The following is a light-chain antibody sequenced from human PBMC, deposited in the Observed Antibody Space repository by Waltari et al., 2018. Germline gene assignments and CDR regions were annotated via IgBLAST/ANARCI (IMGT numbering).Light chain of an antibody. CDR2: GTS. Sequence: DIQLTQSPSFLSASVGDRVTITCRASQGISNYLAWYQQKPGKAPELLISGTSTLQSGVPSRFSGSGYGTEVTLTISSLQPEDFATYYCQQLNSYPVFTFGPGTKVDIK. J-gene: IGKJ3*01. CDR3: QQLNSYPVFT. V-gene: IGKV1-9*01. CDR1: QGISNY.